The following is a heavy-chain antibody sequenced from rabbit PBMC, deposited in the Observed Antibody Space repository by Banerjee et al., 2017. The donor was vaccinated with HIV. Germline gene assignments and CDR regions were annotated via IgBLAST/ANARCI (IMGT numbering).Heavy chain of an antibody. J-gene: IGHJ4*01. CDR1: GFDFSSYG. V-gene: IGHV1S47*01. Sequence: QEQLVESGGGLVQPGRSLTLSCKASGFDFSSYGVSWVRQAPGKGLEWIGYIDPVFRSTYYASWVNGRFTISSHNAQNTLYLQLNSLTAADTATYFCVSYDDYGDRNLWGPGTLVTVS. CDR2: IDPVFRST. D-gene: IGHD2-1*01. CDR3: VSYDDYGDRNL.